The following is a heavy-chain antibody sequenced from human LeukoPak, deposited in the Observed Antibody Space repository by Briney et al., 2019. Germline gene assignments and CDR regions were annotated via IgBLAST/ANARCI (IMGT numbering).Heavy chain of an antibody. J-gene: IGHJ5*02. Sequence: GGSLRLSCAASGFTFSSYAMHWVRQAPGKGLDWVAVISYDGSNKYYADSVKGRFTISRDNSKNTLYVQMDSLRAEDTAVYYCAGDAGHEYYYDSSGYSNWFDPWGQGTLVTVSS. CDR2: ISYDGSNK. CDR3: AGDAGHEYYYDSSGYSNWFDP. CDR1: GFTFSSYA. V-gene: IGHV3-30-3*01. D-gene: IGHD3-22*01.